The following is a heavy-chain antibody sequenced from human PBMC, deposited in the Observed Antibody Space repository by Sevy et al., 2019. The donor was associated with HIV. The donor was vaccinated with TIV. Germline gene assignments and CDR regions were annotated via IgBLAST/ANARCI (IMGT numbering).Heavy chain of an antibody. CDR1: GYSFTSYW. D-gene: IGHD2-2*02. Sequence: GESLKISCKGSGYSFTSYWIGWVRQMPGKGLEWMGIIYPGDSDTRYSRSFEGQVTISADKSISTAYLQWSNLKASDTAMYYCARHDPVGYCSSTSCYSGDYWGQGTLVTVSS. CDR2: IYPGDSDT. J-gene: IGHJ4*02. V-gene: IGHV5-51*01. CDR3: ARHDPVGYCSSTSCYSGDY.